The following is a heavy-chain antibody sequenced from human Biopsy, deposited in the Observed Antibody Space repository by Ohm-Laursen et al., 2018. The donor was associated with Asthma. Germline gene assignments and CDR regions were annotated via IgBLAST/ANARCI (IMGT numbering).Heavy chain of an antibody. D-gene: IGHD3-16*01. CDR1: GYTFTDYY. V-gene: IGHV1-2*06. J-gene: IGHJ2*01. CDR3: ARIKIRIGAGTDRYFDL. CDR2: IDPNSGGT. Sequence: ASVKVSCKASGYTFTDYYVMWPRQAPGQGLEWMGRIDPNSGGTNYAQKFLGRVTMTRDTSVNTAFMVLSRLRSDDTAVYYCARIKIRIGAGTDRYFDLWGRGTLVTVSS.